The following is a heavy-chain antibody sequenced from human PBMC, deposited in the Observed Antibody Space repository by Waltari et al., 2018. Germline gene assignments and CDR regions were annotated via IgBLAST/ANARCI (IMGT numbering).Heavy chain of an antibody. CDR3: STLHNYCSGGSCYNGAFDY. D-gene: IGHD2-15*01. V-gene: IGHV4-38-2*01. J-gene: IGHJ4*02. CDR1: GYSISSGYY. Sequence: QVQLQESGPGLVKPSETLSLTCAVSGYSISSGYYWGWIRQPPGKGLEWIGSIYHSGRPYYNPSLKSPGTISGTTSKNQFSLKLSSVTAADTAMYYCSTLHNYCSGGSCYNGAFDYWGQGTLVTVSS. CDR2: IYHSGRP.